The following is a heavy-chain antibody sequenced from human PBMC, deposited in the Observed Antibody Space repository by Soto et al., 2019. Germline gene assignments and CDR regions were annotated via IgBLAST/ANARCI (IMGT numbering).Heavy chain of an antibody. CDR3: ARGAVTVKWFDP. CDR2: IYYSGST. CDR1: GGSISNSGYY. Sequence: QLQLQESGPGLVKPSETLSLTCSVSGGSISNSGYYWGWIRQPPGKGLEWIGSIYYSGSTFYNPSLKSRVTISVDTSKNQFSLNLNSVTAADTAVYYCARGAVTVKWFDPWGQGTLVTVSS. J-gene: IGHJ5*02. D-gene: IGHD6-19*01. V-gene: IGHV4-39*01.